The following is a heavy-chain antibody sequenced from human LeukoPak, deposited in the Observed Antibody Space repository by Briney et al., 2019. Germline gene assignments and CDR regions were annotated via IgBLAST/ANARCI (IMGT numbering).Heavy chain of an antibody. V-gene: IGHV3-23*01. CDR1: GFTVSSSY. Sequence: GGSLRLSCAASGFTVSSSYMSWVRQAPGKGLEWVSAISGSGGSTYYAGSVKGRFTISRDNSKNTLYLQMNSLRAEDTAVYYCAKDSYCSSTSCPLVAFDIWGQGTMVTVSS. J-gene: IGHJ3*02. D-gene: IGHD2-2*01. CDR2: ISGSGGST. CDR3: AKDSYCSSTSCPLVAFDI.